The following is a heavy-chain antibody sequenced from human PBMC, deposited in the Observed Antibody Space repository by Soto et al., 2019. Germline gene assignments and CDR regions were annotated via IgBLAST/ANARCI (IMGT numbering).Heavy chain of an antibody. CDR3: ARRRSYYDAFDI. Sequence: QVQLQESGPGLVKPSQTLSLTCTVSGGSISSGGYYWSWIRQHPGKGLEWIGYIYYSGSTYYNPSLKGRVTISVDTSKNQFSLKLSAVTAADTAVYYCARRRSYYDAFDIWGQGTMVTVSS. V-gene: IGHV4-31*03. CDR2: IYYSGST. D-gene: IGHD1-26*01. CDR1: GGSISSGGYY. J-gene: IGHJ3*02.